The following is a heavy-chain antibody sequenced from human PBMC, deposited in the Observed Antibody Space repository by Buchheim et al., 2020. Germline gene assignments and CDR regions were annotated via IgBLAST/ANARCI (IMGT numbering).Heavy chain of an antibody. CDR2: VIPISGTP. D-gene: IGHD3-10*01. CDR3: ARGGASYYSSSPEV. CDR1: GGTFSNNA. Sequence: QVQLVQSGAEVKKPGSSVKVSCKASGGTFSNNAISWVRQAPGQGLEWMGVVIPISGTPNYAQKFQGRVTIIADKSTSKAYMELRSLKSEDTAVYYCARGGASYYSSSPEVWGQGTT. V-gene: IGHV1-69*06. J-gene: IGHJ6*02.